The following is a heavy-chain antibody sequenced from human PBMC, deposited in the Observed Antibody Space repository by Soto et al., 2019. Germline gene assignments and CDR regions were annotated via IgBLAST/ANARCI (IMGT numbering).Heavy chain of an antibody. Sequence: PGWSLRLSCAASGFTFSSYWMSWVRQAPGKGLEWVANIKQGGSERYYVYQVKGQFNNSRDDAKNSMKLQMNSLRAEDTAIYYCAREERESGGHANWGQGP. J-gene: IGHJ4*02. V-gene: IGHV3-7*04. CDR3: AREERESGGHAN. CDR2: IKQGGSER. CDR1: GFTFSSYW. D-gene: IGHD2-15*01.